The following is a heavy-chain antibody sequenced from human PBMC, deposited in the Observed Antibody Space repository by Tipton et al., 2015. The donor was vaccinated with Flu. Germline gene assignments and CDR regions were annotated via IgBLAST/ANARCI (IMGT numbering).Heavy chain of an antibody. Sequence: TLSLTCTVSGGSISSSSYYWGWIRQPPGKGLEWIGNIHYSGSTYYNPSLKSRVTISVDTSKNQFSLKLSSVTAADTAVYYCASLSFVTGYYNYWCQATPVTVSS. V-gene: IGHV4-39*07. CDR3: ASLSFVTGYYNY. J-gene: IGHJ4*02. CDR1: GGSISSSSYY. CDR2: IHYSGST. D-gene: IGHD3-9*01.